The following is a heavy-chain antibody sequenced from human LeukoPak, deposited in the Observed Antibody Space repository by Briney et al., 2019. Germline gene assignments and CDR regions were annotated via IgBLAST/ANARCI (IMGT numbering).Heavy chain of an antibody. D-gene: IGHD6-6*01. Sequence: GVLRLSCAASGFSIRTYGIHWVRQAPGKGLEWVAFTRNDGSEKYYVESVKGRFTISTDNSRNTLYLEMNSLRSEDTAVYYCAKAYSTSSGPYYHYYMDVWDEGTTVTVSS. CDR2: TRNDGSEK. J-gene: IGHJ6*03. V-gene: IGHV3-30*02. CDR1: GFSIRTYG. CDR3: AKAYSTSSGPYYHYYMDV.